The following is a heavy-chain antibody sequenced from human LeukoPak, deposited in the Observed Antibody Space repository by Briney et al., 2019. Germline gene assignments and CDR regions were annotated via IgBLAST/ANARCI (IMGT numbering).Heavy chain of an antibody. CDR3: ARANKGVVY. Sequence: SQTLSLTCTVSGGSISSGNSYYYWSWIRQLPGKGLEWIGYIYYSGDTYYNPSLKSRVTISVDTSKNQFSLKLSSVTAADTAVYYCARANKGVVYWGQGTLVTVSS. J-gene: IGHJ4*02. CDR1: GGSISSGNSYYY. D-gene: IGHD2/OR15-2a*01. CDR2: IYYSGDT. V-gene: IGHV4-30-4*08.